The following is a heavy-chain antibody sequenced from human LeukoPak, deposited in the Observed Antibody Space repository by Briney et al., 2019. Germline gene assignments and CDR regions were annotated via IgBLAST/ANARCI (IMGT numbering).Heavy chain of an antibody. CDR1: GFTFSSYA. J-gene: IGHJ4*02. D-gene: IGHD3-22*01. V-gene: IGHV3-23*01. CDR2: ISGSGGST. CDR3: AKDGDANYYDSSGYMDY. Sequence: GGSLRLSCAASGFTFSSYAMSWVRQAPGKGLEWVSAISGSGGSTYYADSVKGRFTISRDNSKNTLYLQMNSLRAEDTAVYYCAKDGDANYYDSSGYMDYWGQGTLVTASS.